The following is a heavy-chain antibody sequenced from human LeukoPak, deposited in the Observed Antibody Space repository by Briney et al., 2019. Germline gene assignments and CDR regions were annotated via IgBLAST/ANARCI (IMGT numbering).Heavy chain of an antibody. CDR1: GFTFSSYS. J-gene: IGHJ4*02. D-gene: IGHD1-26*01. Sequence: GGSLRLSCAASGFTFSSYSMIWVRQAPGKGLEWVSSISSSSSYIYYADSVKGRFTISRDNAKNSLYLQMNSLRAEDTAVYYCARALDRVGATSYFDYWGQGTLVTVSS. V-gene: IGHV3-21*01. CDR3: ARALDRVGATSYFDY. CDR2: ISSSSSYI.